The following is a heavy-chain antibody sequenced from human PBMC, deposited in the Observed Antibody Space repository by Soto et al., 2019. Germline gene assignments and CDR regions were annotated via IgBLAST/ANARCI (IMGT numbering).Heavy chain of an antibody. V-gene: IGHV1-24*01. D-gene: IGHD3-22*01. CDR2: FDSEDGET. J-gene: IGHJ4*02. CDR3: ATSITMIVVVRFGY. Sequence: QVQLVQSGAEVKNPGASVKVSCKVSGYTLTELSMHWVRQAPGKGLAWMGGFDSEDGETIYAQKFQGIVTMTEDTSTYTAYMELSSLLSEDTAVYYLATSITMIVVVRFGYWGQGTLVTVSS. CDR1: GYTLTELS.